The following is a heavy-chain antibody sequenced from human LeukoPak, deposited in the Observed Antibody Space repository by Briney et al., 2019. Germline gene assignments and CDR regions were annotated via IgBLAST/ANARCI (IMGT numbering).Heavy chain of an antibody. CDR3: ARGAQRGFDYSNSLEY. D-gene: IGHD4-11*01. J-gene: IGHJ4*01. CDR2: NI. V-gene: IGHV3-21*01. CDR1: GFTFSSYT. Sequence: KPGGSLRLSCAASGFTFSSYTMTWVRQTPGKGLEWVSSNIDFAASLKGRFTISRDNSQNTLFLQMNSLRAEDTAMYYCARGAQRGFDYSNSLEYWGHGTLVTVSS.